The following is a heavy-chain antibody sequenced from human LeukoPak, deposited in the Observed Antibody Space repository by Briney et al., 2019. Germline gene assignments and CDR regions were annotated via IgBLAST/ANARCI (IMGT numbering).Heavy chain of an antibody. J-gene: IGHJ3*02. V-gene: IGHV3-23*01. D-gene: IGHD3-22*01. CDR2: ISGSGGST. CDR3: ARGAPSYYDTSMKAFDI. CDR1: GFTFSSYA. Sequence: PGGSLRLSCAASGFTFSSYAMSWVRQAPGKGLEWVSAISGSGGSTYYADSVKGRFTISRDNSKNTLYLQMNSLRAEDTAVYYCARGAPSYYDTSMKAFDIWGQGTMVTVSS.